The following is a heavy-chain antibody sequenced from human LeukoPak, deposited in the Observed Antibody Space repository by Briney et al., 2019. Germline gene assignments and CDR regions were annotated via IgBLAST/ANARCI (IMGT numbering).Heavy chain of an antibody. CDR1: GFTFSSYS. D-gene: IGHD3-10*01. CDR2: ISSSSSYI. V-gene: IGHV3-21*01. J-gene: IGHJ6*02. CDR3: AKDRITMVRGVPPYGMDV. Sequence: GGSLRLSCAASGFTFSSYSMNWVRQAPGKGLEWVSSISSSSSYIYYADSVKGRFTISRDNAKNSLYLQMNSLRAEDTAVYYCAKDRITMVRGVPPYGMDVWGQGTTVTVSS.